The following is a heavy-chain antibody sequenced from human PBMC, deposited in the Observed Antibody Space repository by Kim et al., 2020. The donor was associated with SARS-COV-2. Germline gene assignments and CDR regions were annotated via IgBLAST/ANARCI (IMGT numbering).Heavy chain of an antibody. J-gene: IGHJ4*02. CDR3: AKGGYSYGYYPIDY. D-gene: IGHD5-18*01. V-gene: IGHV3-30*02. Sequence: ADAVKGRLTNSRDNSKNALYLQMNSLRAEDTAVYYCAKGGYSYGYYPIDYWGQGTLVTVSS.